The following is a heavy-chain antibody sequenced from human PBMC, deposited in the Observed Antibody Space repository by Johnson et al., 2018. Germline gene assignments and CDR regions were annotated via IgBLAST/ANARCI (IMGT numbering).Heavy chain of an antibody. V-gene: IGHV3-33*01. Sequence: QVQLVQSGGGVVQXGRSLRLSCAASGFTFSSYGMHWVRQAPGKGLEGVAVIWYDGSNKYYADSVKGRFTISRDNSKNTLYLQMNSLRAEDTAVYYCARDQDCSSTSCLGMDVWGQGTTVTVSS. J-gene: IGHJ6*02. CDR2: IWYDGSNK. CDR3: ARDQDCSSTSCLGMDV. CDR1: GFTFSSYG. D-gene: IGHD2-2*01.